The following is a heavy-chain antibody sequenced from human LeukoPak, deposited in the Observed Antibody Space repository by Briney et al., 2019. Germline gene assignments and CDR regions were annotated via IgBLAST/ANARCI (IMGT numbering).Heavy chain of an antibody. Sequence: SETLSLTCTVSDGSIINNNHYWGWTRQPPGMGLEWIGSISYSGGTAYNPSLRSRVTISVDTSKNQFSLKVNSVTAADTAVYYCAREVEYYDSSGYRPHAFDIWGQGTLVTVSS. J-gene: IGHJ3*02. CDR2: ISYSGGT. CDR3: AREVEYYDSSGYRPHAFDI. V-gene: IGHV4-39*02. CDR1: DGSIINNNHY. D-gene: IGHD3-22*01.